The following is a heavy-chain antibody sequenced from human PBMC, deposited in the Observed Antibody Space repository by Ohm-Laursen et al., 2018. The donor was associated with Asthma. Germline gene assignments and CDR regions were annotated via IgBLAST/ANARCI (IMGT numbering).Heavy chain of an antibody. V-gene: IGHV3-30-3*01. Sequence: SSLRLSCAASGFTFRSYAMHWVRQDPGKGLEWVAVGGSYYDGGLKYYADSVNGRFTVSRDDSKNTLYLQMNSLRPDDTAVYYCARDVMEWYLPAFDFWGQGTLVTVSS. D-gene: IGHD3-3*01. CDR1: GFTFRSYA. J-gene: IGHJ4*02. CDR3: ARDVMEWYLPAFDF. CDR2: GGSYYDGGLK.